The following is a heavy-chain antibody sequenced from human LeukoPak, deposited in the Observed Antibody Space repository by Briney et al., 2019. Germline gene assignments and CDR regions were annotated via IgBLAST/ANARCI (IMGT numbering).Heavy chain of an antibody. Sequence: GGSLRLSCAASGFTFSQYWMRWVRQAPGKGLGWVANIKHDGSEKQDGREKNYVDSVKGRFTISRDNAKNSLYLQMNSLRAEDTAMYYCARRGRTVGATFDYWGQGTLVTVSS. D-gene: IGHD1-26*01. J-gene: IGHJ4*02. CDR3: ARRGRTVGATFDY. CDR1: GFTFSQYW. V-gene: IGHV3-7*03. CDR2: IKHDGSEKQDGREK.